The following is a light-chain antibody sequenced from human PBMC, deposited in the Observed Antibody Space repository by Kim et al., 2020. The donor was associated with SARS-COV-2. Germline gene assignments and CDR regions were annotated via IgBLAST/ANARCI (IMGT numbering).Light chain of an antibody. CDR3: LAWDKSLSGWV. CDR2: TNN. Sequence: QTATLPCTGNSNNVGNEGAAWLQQHQGHPPKLLSYTNNNRPSGISEKFSPSRSGNTASLTITGLQSEDEADYYCLAWDKSLSGWVFGGGTQLTVL. V-gene: IGLV10-54*01. CDR1: SNNVGNEG. J-gene: IGLJ3*02.